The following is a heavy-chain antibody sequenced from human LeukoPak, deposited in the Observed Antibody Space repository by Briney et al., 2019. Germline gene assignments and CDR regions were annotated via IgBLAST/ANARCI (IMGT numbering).Heavy chain of an antibody. CDR2: IRDSGEA. Sequence: RGSLRLSCALSGFRVSDYYMSWVRQAAGEGLEWVGLIRDSGEAFYADFVRGRFAISRDESENTLYLQVNSLRVEDAAVYFCARDRAALQDWVQFDPWGQGTPVIVSS. D-gene: IGHD3/OR15-3a*01. CDR1: GFRVSDYY. V-gene: IGHV3-66*03. J-gene: IGHJ5*02. CDR3: ARDRAALQDWVQFDP.